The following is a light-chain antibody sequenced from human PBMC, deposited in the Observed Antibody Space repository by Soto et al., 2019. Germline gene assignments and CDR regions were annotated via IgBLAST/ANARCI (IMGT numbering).Light chain of an antibody. CDR1: QRISSY. CDR3: QQTYSTPT. Sequence: DIPMTQSPSSLSASVGDRVTLTCRASQRISSYLNWYQQKPGKAPKLLIYGTSSLQSGVPSRFSGSGSGTDFTLTIGSLQPEDFATYYCQQTYSTPTFGGGTKVEIK. J-gene: IGKJ4*01. CDR2: GTS. V-gene: IGKV1-39*01.